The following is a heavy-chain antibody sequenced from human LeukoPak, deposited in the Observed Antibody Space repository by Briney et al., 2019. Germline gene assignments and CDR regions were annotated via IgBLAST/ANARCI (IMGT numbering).Heavy chain of an antibody. CDR3: ARRSGDYASHPFDP. J-gene: IGHJ5*02. CDR1: GYTFTNYW. D-gene: IGHD4-17*01. Sequence: GESLKISCKGSGYTFTNYWIVWVRQMPGKGLEWMGIIYPGDSDTRYSPSFRGQVTISADKSISTAFLQWSSLKASDTAMYYCARRSGDYASHPFDPWGQGTLVTVSS. CDR2: IYPGDSDT. V-gene: IGHV5-51*01.